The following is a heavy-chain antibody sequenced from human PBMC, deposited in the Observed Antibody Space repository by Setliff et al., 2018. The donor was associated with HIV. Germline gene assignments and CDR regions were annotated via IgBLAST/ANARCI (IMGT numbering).Heavy chain of an antibody. J-gene: IGHJ3*01. CDR1: GSSFSTYW. V-gene: IGHV5-51*01. D-gene: IGHD3-16*01. CDR3: ARRAGTLDNDYFDL. CDR2: IYPSDSDT. Sequence: GESLKISCKTSGSSFSTYWVGWVRQMPGKGLEWLGVIYPSDSDTRYSPSFQGQVTLSVDKSINTAYLQWSSLRPSDSAIYYCARRAGTLDNDYFDLWGQETKVTVSS.